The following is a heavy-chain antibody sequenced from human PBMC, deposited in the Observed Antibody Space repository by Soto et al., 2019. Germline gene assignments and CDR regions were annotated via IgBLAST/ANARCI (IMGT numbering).Heavy chain of an antibody. J-gene: IGHJ3*02. CDR1: GFTFSTYG. V-gene: IGHV3-30*18. Sequence: QVQLLESGGGVVQPGRSLRLSCVASGFTFSTYGMYWVRQAPGKGLEWVAVLSYDGRDKYYADSVQGRFTISRDNSKHTLYLQMNSLRAEDTAVYYCAKDQSDAFDIVGQGTMVTVSS. CDR3: AKDQSDAFDI. CDR2: LSYDGRDK.